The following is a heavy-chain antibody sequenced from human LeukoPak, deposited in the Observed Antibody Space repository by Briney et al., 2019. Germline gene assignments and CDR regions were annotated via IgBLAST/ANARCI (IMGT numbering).Heavy chain of an antibody. Sequence: SVKVSCKASGGTFISYAISWVRQARGQGLEWMGGIIPIFGTANYAQKFQGRVTITTDESTSTAYMELSSPRSEDTAVYYCARGRFWSGYLYFDYWGQGTLVTVSS. D-gene: IGHD3-3*01. CDR2: IIPIFGTA. CDR1: GGTFISYA. J-gene: IGHJ4*02. CDR3: ARGRFWSGYLYFDY. V-gene: IGHV1-69*05.